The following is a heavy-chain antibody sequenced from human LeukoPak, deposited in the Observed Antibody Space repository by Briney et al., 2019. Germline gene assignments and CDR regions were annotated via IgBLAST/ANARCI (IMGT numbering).Heavy chain of an antibody. CDR3: ASTLRRGYSYGPRVLYYYYYMDV. CDR2: IIPIFGTA. Sequence: GASVKVPCKASGGTFSSYAISWVRQAPGQGLEWMGGIIPIFGTANYAQKFQGRVTITTDESTSTAYMELSSLRSEDTAVYYCASTLRRGYSYGPRVLYYYYYMDVWGKGTTVTVSS. V-gene: IGHV1-69*05. J-gene: IGHJ6*03. D-gene: IGHD5-18*01. CDR1: GGTFSSYA.